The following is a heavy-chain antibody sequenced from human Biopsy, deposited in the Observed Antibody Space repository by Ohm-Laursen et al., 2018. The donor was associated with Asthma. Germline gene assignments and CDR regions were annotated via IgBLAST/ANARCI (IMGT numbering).Heavy chain of an antibody. D-gene: IGHD2-8*01. CDR1: GFTFGNFW. CDR2: ISGSGGST. CDR3: AKVHRVYAMVGYFDY. Sequence: SLRLSCTASGFTFGNFWMSWGRQTPGKGLEWVSAISGSGGSTYYADSVKGRFTISRDNSKNTLYLQMNSLRAEDTAAYYCAKVHRVYAMVGYFDYWGQGTLVTVSS. V-gene: IGHV3-23*01. J-gene: IGHJ4*02.